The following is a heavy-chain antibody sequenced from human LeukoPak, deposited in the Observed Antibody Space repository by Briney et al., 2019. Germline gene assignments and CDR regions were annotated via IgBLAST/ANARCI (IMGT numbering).Heavy chain of an antibody. CDR3: ASGSSWYFDY. V-gene: IGHV3-53*04. CDR2: IYSGGST. D-gene: IGHD6-13*01. J-gene: IGHJ4*02. Sequence: TGGSLRLSCAASGFTVSSNYMSWVRQAPGKGLEWVSVIYSGGSTYYADSVKGRFTISRHNSKNTLYLQTNSLRAEDTAVYYCASGSSWYFDYWGQGTLVTVSS. CDR1: GFTVSSNY.